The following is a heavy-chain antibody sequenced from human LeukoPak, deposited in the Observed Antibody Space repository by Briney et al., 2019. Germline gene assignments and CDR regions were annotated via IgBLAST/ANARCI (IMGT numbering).Heavy chain of an antibody. CDR3: ASTPPRYLGYFDY. J-gene: IGHJ4*02. Sequence: GGSLRLSCAASGFTFSSYSMNWVRQAPGKGLEWVSSISSSSSYIYYADSVKGRFTISRDNAKNSLYLQMNSLRAEDTAVYYCASTPPRYLGYFDYWGQGTLVTVSS. V-gene: IGHV3-21*01. CDR2: ISSSSSYI. D-gene: IGHD3-9*01. CDR1: GFTFSSYS.